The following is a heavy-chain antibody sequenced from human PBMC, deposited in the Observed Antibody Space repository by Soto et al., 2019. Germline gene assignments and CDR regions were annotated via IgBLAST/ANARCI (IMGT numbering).Heavy chain of an antibody. CDR1: GYTFTGYY. D-gene: IGHD3-9*01. CDR2: INPNSGGT. Sequence: ASVKVSCKASGYTFTGYYMHWVRQAPGQGLEWMGWINPNSGGTNYAQKFQGWVTMTRDTSISTAYMELSRLRSDDTAVYYCARLETYSVILTGRSGVFVIWGTETLRNVSS. J-gene: IGHJ4*03. V-gene: IGHV1-2*04. CDR3: ARLETYSVILTGRSGVFVI.